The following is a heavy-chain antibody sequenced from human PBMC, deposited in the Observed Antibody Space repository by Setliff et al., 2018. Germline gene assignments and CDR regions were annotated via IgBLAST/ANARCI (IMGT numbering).Heavy chain of an antibody. Sequence: GGSLRLSCSASGFTFNTYTMHWVRQAPGKGLEYVSSIGPNGGSTYYANSVKGRFTISRDSSKNTLYLQMSSLRAEDTAVYYCVRKSGELSFHPYYYYYYMDVWGKGTTVTVSS. J-gene: IGHJ6*03. V-gene: IGHV3-64D*09. CDR2: IGPNGGST. CDR1: GFTFNTYT. CDR3: VRKSGELSFHPYYYYYYMDV. D-gene: IGHD3-16*02.